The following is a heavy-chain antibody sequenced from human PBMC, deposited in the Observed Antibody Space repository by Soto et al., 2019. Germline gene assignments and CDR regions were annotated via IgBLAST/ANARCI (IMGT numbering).Heavy chain of an antibody. V-gene: IGHV1-18*01. D-gene: IGHD1-1*01. Sequence: VHLVQSGAEVKKPGASVKVSCKASGYTFTSYGITWVLQAPGQGLEWMGWISAHNGNTDYAQKLQGRVIVTRDTSPSTAYMELRSLISDETAVYYCARGRYGDYWGQGALVTVSS. CDR1: GYTFTSYG. J-gene: IGHJ4*02. CDR2: ISAHNGNT. CDR3: ARGRYGDY.